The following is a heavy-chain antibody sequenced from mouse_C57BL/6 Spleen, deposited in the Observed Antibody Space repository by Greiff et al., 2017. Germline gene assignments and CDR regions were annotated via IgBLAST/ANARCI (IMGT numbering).Heavy chain of an antibody. CDR3: ARGLGRDY. Sequence: VQLQQPGAELVRPGSSVKLSCKASGYTFTSYWMDWVKQRPGQGLEWIGNIYPSDSETHYNQQFKDKATLTVDTSSSTAYMQLSSLTSEDSAVXYCARGLGRDYWGQGTPLTVSS. V-gene: IGHV1-61*01. D-gene: IGHD4-1*01. CDR1: GYTFTSYW. J-gene: IGHJ2*01. CDR2: IYPSDSET.